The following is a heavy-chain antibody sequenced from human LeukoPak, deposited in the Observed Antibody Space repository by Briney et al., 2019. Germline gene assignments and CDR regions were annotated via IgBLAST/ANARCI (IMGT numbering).Heavy chain of an antibody. CDR3: ARAPRYCSSTNCYYYYGMDV. D-gene: IGHD2-2*01. J-gene: IGHJ6*02. CDR1: GGSISSGGYS. Sequence: SETLSLTCAVSGGSISSGGYSWSWIRQPPGKGLEWIGYIYHSGSTYYNPSLKSRVTISVDRSKNQFSLKLSSVTAADTAVYYCARAPRYCSSTNCYYYYGMDVWGQGTTVTVSS. CDR2: IYHSGST. V-gene: IGHV4-30-2*01.